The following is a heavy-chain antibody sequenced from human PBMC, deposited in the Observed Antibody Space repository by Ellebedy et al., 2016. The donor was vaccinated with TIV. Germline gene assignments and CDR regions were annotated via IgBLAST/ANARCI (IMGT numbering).Heavy chain of an antibody. CDR1: GGSISRSNW. CDR2: IYHSGST. V-gene: IGHV4-4*02. CDR3: ARVDSGGITRLNWFDP. Sequence: SETLSLTXAVSGGSISRSNWWSWVRQPPGKGLEWIGEIYHSGSTNYNPSLKSRVTIAVDKSKNQFSLKLTSVTAADTAVYYCARVDSGGITRLNWFDPWGQGTLVTVSS. J-gene: IGHJ5*02. D-gene: IGHD3-9*01.